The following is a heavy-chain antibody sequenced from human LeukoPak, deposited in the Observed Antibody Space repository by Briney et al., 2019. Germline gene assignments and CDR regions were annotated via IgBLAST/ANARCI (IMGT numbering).Heavy chain of an antibody. D-gene: IGHD2-2*01. V-gene: IGHV3-23*01. CDR3: ARGVIVPATTGYAFDI. CDR1: GFTFSSNV. J-gene: IGHJ3*02. Sequence: GGSLRLSCAASGFTFSSNVMIWVRQAPGKGLEWVSSIPASGGSTYYADSVKGRFTISRDNAKNSLYLQMNSLRAEDTAVYYCARGVIVPATTGYAFDIWGQGTMVTVSS. CDR2: IPASGGST.